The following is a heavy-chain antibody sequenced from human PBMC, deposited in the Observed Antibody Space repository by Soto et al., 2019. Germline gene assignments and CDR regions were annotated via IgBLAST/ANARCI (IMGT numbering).Heavy chain of an antibody. CDR3: GTVDAFDL. CDR2: IKRKSDGGTA. CDR1: GFSFTNAW. Sequence: EEQLVESGGDLVKPGGSLRLSCAASGFSFTNAWMSWVRQAPGKGLEWIGRIKRKSDGGTADYGAPVKGRFIISRDDSKNTLYLQMNSLTIEDTAVYYCGTVDAFDLWGQGTMVTVSS. J-gene: IGHJ3*01. V-gene: IGHV3-15*01. D-gene: IGHD1-7*01.